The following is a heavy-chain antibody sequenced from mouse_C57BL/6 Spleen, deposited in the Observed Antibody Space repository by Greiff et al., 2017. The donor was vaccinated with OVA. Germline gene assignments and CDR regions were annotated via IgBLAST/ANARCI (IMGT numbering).Heavy chain of an antibody. J-gene: IGHJ4*01. V-gene: IGHV1-85*01. CDR2: IYPRDGST. D-gene: IGHD2-2*01. Sequence: QVQLKESGPELVKPGASVKLSCKASGYTFTSYDINWVKQRPGQGLEWIGWIYPRDGSTKYNEKFKGKATLTVDTSSSTAYMELHSLTSEDSAVYFCARGGYGYDDYAMDYWGQGTSVTVSS. CDR1: GYTFTSYD. CDR3: ARGGYGYDDYAMDY.